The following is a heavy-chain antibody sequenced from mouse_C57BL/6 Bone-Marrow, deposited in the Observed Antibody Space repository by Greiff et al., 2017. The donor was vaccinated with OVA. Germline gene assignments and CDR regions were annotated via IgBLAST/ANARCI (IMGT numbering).Heavy chain of an antibody. CDR3: AREGEGNGSSYEDYAMDY. Sequence: QVQLQQPGAELVKPGASVKLSCKASGYTFTSYWMHWVKQRPGQGLEWIGMIHPNSGSTNSNEKFKSKATLTVDKSSSTAYMQLSSLSSEDTAGYYCAREGEGNGSSYEDYAMDYWGQGTSVTVSS. CDR2: IHPNSGST. D-gene: IGHD1-1*01. V-gene: IGHV1-64*01. CDR1: GYTFTSYW. J-gene: IGHJ4*01.